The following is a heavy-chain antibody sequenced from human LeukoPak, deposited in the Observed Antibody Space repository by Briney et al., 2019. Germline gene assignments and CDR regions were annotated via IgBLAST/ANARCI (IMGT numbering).Heavy chain of an antibody. D-gene: IGHD3-10*01. J-gene: IGHJ4*02. V-gene: IGHV4-4*09. CDR3: ARGQYGSGIAY. CDR2: ISSSGRT. CDR1: GGSISSYY. Sequence: SETLSLTCTVSGGSISSYYWSWIRQPPGKGLEWIGYISSSGRTYYKPSLKSRFTVSMYTSKNQFSLKVSSVTAADTAVFYCARGQYGSGIAYWGQGTLVTVSS.